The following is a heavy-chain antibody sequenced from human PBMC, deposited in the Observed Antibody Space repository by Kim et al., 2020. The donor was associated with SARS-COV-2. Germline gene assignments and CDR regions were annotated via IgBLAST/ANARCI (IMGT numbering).Heavy chain of an antibody. D-gene: IGHD3-10*01. CDR2: ISSSGSTI. Sequence: GGSLRLSCAASGFTFSSYEMNWVRQAPGKGLEWVSYISSSGSTIYYADSVKGRFTISRDNAKNSLYLQMNSLRAEYTAVYYCARDGPLLWFGELSSYYGMVVCGDGRTGSVSS. CDR1: GFTFSSYE. CDR3: ARDGPLLWFGELSSYYGMVV. J-gene: IGHJ6*01. V-gene: IGHV3-48*03.